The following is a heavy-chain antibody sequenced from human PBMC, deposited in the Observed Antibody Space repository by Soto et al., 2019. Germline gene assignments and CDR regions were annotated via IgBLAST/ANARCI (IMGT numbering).Heavy chain of an antibody. CDR2: ISSASDYS. CDR1: GFTFSDYY. Sequence: GGSLRLSCTASGFTFSDYYMSWIRQAPGKGLEWISYISSASDYSTYADSVKGRFTISRDNAKNSLYLQLNSVRPDDTALYFCARHDYSNEHWFDTWGLGTAVTVSS. J-gene: IGHJ5*02. D-gene: IGHD4-4*01. CDR3: ARHDYSNEHWFDT. V-gene: IGHV3-11*06.